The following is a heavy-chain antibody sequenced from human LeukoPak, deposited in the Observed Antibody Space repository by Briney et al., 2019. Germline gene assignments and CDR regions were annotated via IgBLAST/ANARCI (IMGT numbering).Heavy chain of an antibody. CDR1: GFTFSSYG. Sequence: GRSLRLSCAASGFTFSSYGMHWVRQAPGKGLEWVAVIWYGGSNKYYADSVKGRFTISRDNSKNTLYLQMNSLRAEDTAVYYCARDGYSSGWYGPDYWGQGTLVTVSS. CDR2: IWYGGSNK. D-gene: IGHD6-19*01. V-gene: IGHV3-33*01. J-gene: IGHJ4*02. CDR3: ARDGYSSGWYGPDY.